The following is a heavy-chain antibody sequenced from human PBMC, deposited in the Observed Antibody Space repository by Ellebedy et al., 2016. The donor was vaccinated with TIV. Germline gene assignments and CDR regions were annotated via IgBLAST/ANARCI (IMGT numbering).Heavy chain of an antibody. J-gene: IGHJ6*02. CDR1: GYPFIAYG. V-gene: IGHV1-18*01. CDR3: ARDVELDLKAAHYGMDV. D-gene: IGHD6-6*01. Sequence: ASVKVSXXASGYPFIAYGISWVRQAPRQGLEWMGWITAYSGKTHYAQKFQGRVTMTRDTSTSTAYMELRSLRSDDTAVYYCARDVELDLKAAHYGMDVWGQGTTVTVSS. CDR2: ITAYSGKT.